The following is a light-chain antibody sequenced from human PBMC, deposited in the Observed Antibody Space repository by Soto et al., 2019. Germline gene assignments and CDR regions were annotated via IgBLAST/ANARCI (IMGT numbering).Light chain of an antibody. Sequence: QSALTQPPSASGSPGQSVTISCTGTSSDVGDSNFVSWYQQHPGRAPKLMIDEVDKRPSGVPDRFSGSKSGNTASLTVSGLQAEDEADYYCSSYAGRNNYVFGTGTKVTVL. J-gene: IGLJ1*01. CDR1: SSDVGDSNF. CDR2: EVD. CDR3: SSYAGRNNYV. V-gene: IGLV2-8*01.